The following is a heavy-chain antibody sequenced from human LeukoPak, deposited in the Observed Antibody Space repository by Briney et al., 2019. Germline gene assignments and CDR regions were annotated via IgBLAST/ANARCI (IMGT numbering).Heavy chain of an antibody. D-gene: IGHD3-22*01. J-gene: IGHJ3*02. Sequence: ASVTVSCKASGYTFTSYGISWVRQAPGQGLEWMGWISAYNGNTNYAQKLQGRVTMTTDTSTSTAYMALRSLRSDDTAVYYCARSQWVTMIDTGAFDIWGQGTMVTVSS. CDR3: ARSQWVTMIDTGAFDI. V-gene: IGHV1-18*01. CDR2: ISAYNGNT. CDR1: GYTFTSYG.